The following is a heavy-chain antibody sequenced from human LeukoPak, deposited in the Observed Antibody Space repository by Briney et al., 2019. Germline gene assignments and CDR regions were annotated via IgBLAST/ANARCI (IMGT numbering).Heavy chain of an antibody. CDR2: ISGSGGTT. Sequence: PGGSLRLSCAASGFTFNNYAMTWVRQAPGKGLEWVSSISGSGGTTYYADSVKGRFTISRDNSKNTLSLQMNSLRAEDTAVYYCAKGLSSGPGSFDYWGQGTLVTVSS. V-gene: IGHV3-23*01. CDR3: AKGLSSGPGSFDY. D-gene: IGHD6-19*01. CDR1: GFTFNNYA. J-gene: IGHJ4*02.